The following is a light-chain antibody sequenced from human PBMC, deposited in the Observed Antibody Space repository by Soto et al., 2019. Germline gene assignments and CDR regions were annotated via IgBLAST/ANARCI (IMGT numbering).Light chain of an antibody. J-gene: IGKJ5*01. Sequence: ERLMTQSPATLSVSPGDRATLSCRASQSISANLAWYQHKPGQAPRLLISGASSRATGIPDRFSGSGSATDFTLTISRLEPEDFALYYCQHYGRSPITFGQGTRLEIK. V-gene: IGKV3-20*01. CDR1: QSISAN. CDR3: QHYGRSPIT. CDR2: GAS.